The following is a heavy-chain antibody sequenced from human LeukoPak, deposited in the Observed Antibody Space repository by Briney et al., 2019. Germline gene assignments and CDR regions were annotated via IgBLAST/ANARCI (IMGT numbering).Heavy chain of an antibody. V-gene: IGHV1-46*01. Sequence: GASVKVSCKASGYTFTSYCMHWVRQAPGQGLEWMGIINPSGGSTSYAQKFQGRVTMTRDTSTSTVYMELSSLRSEDTAVYYCARGVYYDSSGYYSGYKAEYFQHWGQGTLVTVSS. J-gene: IGHJ1*01. D-gene: IGHD3-22*01. CDR3: ARGVYYDSSGYYSGYKAEYFQH. CDR2: INPSGGST. CDR1: GYTFTSYC.